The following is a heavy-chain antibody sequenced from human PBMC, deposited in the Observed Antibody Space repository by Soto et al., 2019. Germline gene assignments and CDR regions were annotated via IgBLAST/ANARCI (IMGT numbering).Heavy chain of an antibody. V-gene: IGHV3-23*01. J-gene: IGHJ4*02. CDR2: ISASGGST. CDR3: AKARPREYPSFVDLFDY. Sequence: GGSLRLSCAASGFSFSSYAMSWVRQAPGKGLEWISAISASGGSTYYTDSVRGRFTISRDISKNTLYLQVNSLRAEDTAIYYCAKARPREYPSFVDLFDYWGQGTLVTVSS. CDR1: GFSFSSYA. D-gene: IGHD3-3*01.